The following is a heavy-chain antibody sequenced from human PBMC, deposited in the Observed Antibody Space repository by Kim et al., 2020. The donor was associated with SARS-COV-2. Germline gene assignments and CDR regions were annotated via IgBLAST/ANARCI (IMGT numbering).Heavy chain of an antibody. CDR1: GFTLSTYA. D-gene: IGHD6-13*01. J-gene: IGHJ3*02. Sequence: GGSLRLSCVASGFTLSTYAMSWVRQAPGKGLEWVSLISDSGSSTYYADSVRGRFTVSRDNSKNTLFLQVNSLTVEDTATYYCVANHFYTSTWTDKFDIWGQGTMVTVSS. CDR3: VANHFYTSTWTDKFDI. V-gene: IGHV3-23*01. CDR2: ISDSGSST.